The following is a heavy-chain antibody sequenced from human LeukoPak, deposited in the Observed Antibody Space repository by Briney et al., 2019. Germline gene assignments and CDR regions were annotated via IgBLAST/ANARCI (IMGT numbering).Heavy chain of an antibody. Sequence: GGSLRLSCAASGFTFSGSAMHWVRQASGKGLEWVSAISGSGGNTHYADSVKGRSTISRDNSKNTLYLQMNSLRAEETAVYYCAKERSRGGDCLDYWGQGTLVTVSS. CDR3: AKERSRGGDCLDY. CDR2: ISGSGGNT. CDR1: GFTFSGSA. D-gene: IGHD2-21*02. V-gene: IGHV3-23*01. J-gene: IGHJ4*02.